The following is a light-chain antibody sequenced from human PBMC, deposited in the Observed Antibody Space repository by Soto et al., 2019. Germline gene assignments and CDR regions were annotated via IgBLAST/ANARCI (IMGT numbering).Light chain of an antibody. V-gene: IGKV3-20*01. CDR3: QQYRTLPLT. Sequence: EVVLTQSPASLSLSPGESATLSCRTSQSVSSSYLAWYQQKPGQAPRLLIYGASFKATGIPDRFSGSGFGTDFTLSISRLEPEDFAVYYCQQYRTLPLTFCGGTRVESK. CDR2: GAS. CDR1: QSVSSSY. J-gene: IGKJ4*01.